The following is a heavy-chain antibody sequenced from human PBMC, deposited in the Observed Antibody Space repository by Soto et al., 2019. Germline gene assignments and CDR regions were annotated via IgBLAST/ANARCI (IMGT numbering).Heavy chain of an antibody. D-gene: IGHD2-2*01. CDR3: AKGRGSSTDYYYYYMDV. CDR2: ISYDGSNK. CDR1: GFTFSSYG. J-gene: IGHJ6*03. Sequence: GGSLRLSCAASGFTFSSYGMHWVHQAPGKGLEWVAVISYDGSNKYYADSVKGRFTISRDNSKNTLYLQMNSLRAEDTAVYYCAKGRGSSTDYYYYYMDVWGKGTTVTVSS. V-gene: IGHV3-30*18.